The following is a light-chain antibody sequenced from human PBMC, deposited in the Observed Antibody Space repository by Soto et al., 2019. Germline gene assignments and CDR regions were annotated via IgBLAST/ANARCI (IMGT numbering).Light chain of an antibody. V-gene: IGLV1-44*01. J-gene: IGLJ3*02. CDR2: SNN. CDR1: SSNIGSNT. CDR3: AAWDDSLNAPWV. Sequence: QSVLTQPPSASGTPGQRVTISCSGSSSNIGSNTVNWYQQLPGTAPKLLIYSNNQRPSGVPDRFSGSKSGTSASLAIGGLQSEDEADYYCAAWDDSLNAPWVFGGGTKLTVL.